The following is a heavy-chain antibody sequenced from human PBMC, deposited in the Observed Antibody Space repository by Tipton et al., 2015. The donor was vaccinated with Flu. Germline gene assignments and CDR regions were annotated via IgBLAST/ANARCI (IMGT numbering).Heavy chain of an antibody. D-gene: IGHD5-24*01. CDR3: ARRRDGYNCFDY. V-gene: IGHV4-38-2*01. Sequence: TLSLTCAVSGDSISSDFYWAWIRQFPGKGLEWIGTVSRTGSTIYNPSLKSRVTISVDTSKNQFSLKLSSVTAADTAVYYCARRRDGYNCFDYWGQGTRVTVSS. J-gene: IGHJ4*02. CDR1: GDSISSDFY. CDR2: VSRTGST.